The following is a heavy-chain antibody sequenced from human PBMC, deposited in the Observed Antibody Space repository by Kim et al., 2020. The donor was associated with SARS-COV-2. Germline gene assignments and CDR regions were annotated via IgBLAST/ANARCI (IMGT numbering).Heavy chain of an antibody. D-gene: IGHD4-17*01. Sequence: GGSLRLSCAVSGFSFSSYAMHWVRQAPGKGLEWLAVISFDGSEIHYADSVRGRLTISRDNSKSTLYLQLDSLRGEDTALYFCAKSSGKYGDYCLDYWGQGTLATVSS. J-gene: IGHJ4*02. CDR1: GFSFSSYA. V-gene: IGHV3-30*18. CDR2: ISFDGSEI. CDR3: AKSSGKYGDYCLDY.